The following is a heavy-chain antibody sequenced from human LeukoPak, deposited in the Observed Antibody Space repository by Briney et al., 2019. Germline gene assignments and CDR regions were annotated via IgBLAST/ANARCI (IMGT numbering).Heavy chain of an antibody. D-gene: IGHD1-26*01. CDR2: ISASGTPT. V-gene: IGHV3-23*01. Sequence: GGSLRLSCVASRFTFSSYAMTWVRQAPGKGLEWVSTISASGTPTYFADSVKGRFTISRDNSRNTLYLQMNSLSPEDTAVYYCAKRGTYFDPWGQGTLVTVSS. CDR3: AKRGTYFDP. CDR1: RFTFSSYA. J-gene: IGHJ5*02.